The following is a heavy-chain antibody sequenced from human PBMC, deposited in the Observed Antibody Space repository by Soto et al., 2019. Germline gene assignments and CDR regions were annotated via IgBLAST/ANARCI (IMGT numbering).Heavy chain of an antibody. CDR2: ISSSGSTI. J-gene: IGHJ4*02. CDR3: ARSPLGFGNY. CDR1: GFNFSYYY. V-gene: IGHV3-11*01. Sequence: GGSKILSCAAAGFNFSYYYMSWIRQAPGKGLEWVSYISSSGSTIYYADSVKGRFTISRDNAKNSLYLQMNSLRAEDTAVYYCARSPLGFGNYWGQGTLVTVSS. D-gene: IGHD2-15*01.